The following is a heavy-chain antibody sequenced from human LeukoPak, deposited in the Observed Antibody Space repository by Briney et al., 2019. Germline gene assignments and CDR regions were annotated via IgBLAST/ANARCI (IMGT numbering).Heavy chain of an antibody. CDR3: ARVGQTYYDILTGHDYYYYMDV. Sequence: ASVKVSCKASGYTFTGYYMHWVRQAPGQGLEWMGWINPNSGGTNYAQKFQGRVTITRNTSISTAYMELSSLRSEDTAVYYCARVGQTYYDILTGHDYYYYMDVWGKGTTVTVSS. V-gene: IGHV1-2*02. CDR2: INPNSGGT. D-gene: IGHD3-9*01. CDR1: GYTFTGYY. J-gene: IGHJ6*03.